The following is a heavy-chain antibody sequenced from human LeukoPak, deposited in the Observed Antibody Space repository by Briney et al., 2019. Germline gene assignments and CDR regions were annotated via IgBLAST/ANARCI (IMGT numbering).Heavy chain of an antibody. CDR1: GGTFSSYA. V-gene: IGHV1-69*05. Sequence: ASVKVSCKASGGTFSSYAISWVRQAPGQGLEWMGGIIPIFGTANYAQNFQGRVTMTRDTSTSTVYMELSSLRSEDTAIYYCARIRDGYNDAYVWGQGTVVTVPS. CDR2: IIPIFGTA. J-gene: IGHJ3*01. CDR3: ARIRDGYNDAYV. D-gene: IGHD5-24*01.